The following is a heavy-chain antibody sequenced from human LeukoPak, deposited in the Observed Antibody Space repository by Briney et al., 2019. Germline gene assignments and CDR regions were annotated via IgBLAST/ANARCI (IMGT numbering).Heavy chain of an antibody. Sequence: ASVKVSCKASGGTFSSYAISWVRQAPGQGLEWMGGIIPIFGTANYAQKFQGRVTITTDESTSTAYMELSSLRSEDTAVYYCGRAITIFDYYYMDVWGKGSTVTVSS. J-gene: IGHJ6*03. D-gene: IGHD3-3*01. CDR3: GRAITIFDYYYMDV. V-gene: IGHV1-69*05. CDR1: GGTFSSYA. CDR2: IIPIFGTA.